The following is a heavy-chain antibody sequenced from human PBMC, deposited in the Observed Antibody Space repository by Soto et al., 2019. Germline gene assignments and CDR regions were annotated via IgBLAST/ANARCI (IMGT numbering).Heavy chain of an antibody. D-gene: IGHD5-18*01. J-gene: IGHJ4*02. CDR3: AKGFSYSVIDY. CDR1: GFPFSTYG. Sequence: QVQLVESGGGVVQPGRSLSLSCAASGFPFSTYGMHWVRQAPGKGLEWVAVISYDGSNKYYADSVKGRFTISRDNSNNTLYLQMSSLRAEDTAVYYCAKGFSYSVIDYWGQGTLVTVSS. V-gene: IGHV3-30*18. CDR2: ISYDGSNK.